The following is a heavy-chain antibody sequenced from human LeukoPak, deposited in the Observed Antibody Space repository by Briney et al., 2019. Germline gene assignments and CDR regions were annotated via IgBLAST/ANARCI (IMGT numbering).Heavy chain of an antibody. D-gene: IGHD5-12*01. V-gene: IGHV4-59*01. J-gene: IGHJ6*04. CDR1: GGSISSYY. CDR3: ARDSGPYGMDV. CDR2: IYYSGST. Sequence: PSETLSLTCTVSGGSISSYYWSWIRQPPGKGLEWIGYIYYSGSTNYNPSLKSRVTISVDTSKNQFSLKLSSVTAADTAVYYCARDSGPYGMDVWGKGTTVTVSP.